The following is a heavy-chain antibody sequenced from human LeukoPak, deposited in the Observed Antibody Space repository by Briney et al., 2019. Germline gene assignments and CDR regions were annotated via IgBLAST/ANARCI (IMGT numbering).Heavy chain of an antibody. CDR3: AAAGIQLWPSGDY. CDR2: IVVGSGNT. D-gene: IGHD5-18*01. CDR1: GFTFTSSA. J-gene: IGHJ4*02. Sequence: ASVKVSCKASGFTFTSSAMQWVRQARGQRLEWIGWIVVGSGNTNYAQKFQERVTITRDMSTNTPYMELSSLRSEDTAVYYCAAAGIQLWPSGDYWGQGTLVTVSS. V-gene: IGHV1-58*02.